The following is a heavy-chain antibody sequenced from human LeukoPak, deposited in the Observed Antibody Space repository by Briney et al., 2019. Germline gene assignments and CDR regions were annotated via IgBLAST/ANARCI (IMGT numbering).Heavy chain of an antibody. CDR1: GFSFSVFW. V-gene: IGHV3-74*01. D-gene: IGHD4-17*01. CDR3: AREVGTVTTLSWFDP. J-gene: IGHJ5*02. CDR2: INSDGSST. Sequence: GGSLRLSCAASGFSFSVFWMHWVRQAPGKGLVWVSRINSDGSSTSYADSVKGRFTISRDNAKNTLYLQMNSLRAEDTAVYYCAREVGTVTTLSWFDPWGQGTLVTVSS.